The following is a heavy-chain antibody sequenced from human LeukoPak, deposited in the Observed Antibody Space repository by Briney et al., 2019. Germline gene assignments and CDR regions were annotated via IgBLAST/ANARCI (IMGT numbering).Heavy chain of an antibody. Sequence: ASVKVSCKASDYTFTNYGISWVRQAPGQGLEWMGWISAYNGNTNYAQKLQGRVTMTTDTSTSTAYMELSSLRSEDTAVYYCARALLRTNYYYGMDVWGQGTTVTVSS. J-gene: IGHJ6*02. V-gene: IGHV1-18*01. CDR1: DYTFTNYG. CDR2: ISAYNGNT. CDR3: ARALLRTNYYYGMDV. D-gene: IGHD3-10*01.